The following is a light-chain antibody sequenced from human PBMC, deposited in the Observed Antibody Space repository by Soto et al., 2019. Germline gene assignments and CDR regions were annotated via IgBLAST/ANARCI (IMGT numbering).Light chain of an antibody. CDR3: HQYGSSTFT. Sequence: EIVLTQSPGTLSLSPGERATLSCRASQSVYNNFLAWYQQKPGQAPRLLISGASSRATGIPDSFSGSGSGTDFTLLISRLEPEDFAVYYCHQYGSSTFTFGPGTKVDI. CDR1: QSVYNNF. CDR2: GAS. V-gene: IGKV3-20*01. J-gene: IGKJ3*01.